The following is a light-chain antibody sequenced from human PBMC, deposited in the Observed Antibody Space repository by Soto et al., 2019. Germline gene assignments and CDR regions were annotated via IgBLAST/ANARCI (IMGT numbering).Light chain of an antibody. CDR1: SSDVGAYNF. CDR3: CSYAGTYSPV. V-gene: IGLV2-11*01. CDR2: DVS. Sequence: QSVLTQPPSVSGSPGQSVTISCTGTSSDVGAYNFVSWYQQHPGKAPKLIIFDVSARPSGVPDRFSGSKSGNTASLTISGLQADDEADYYCCSYAGTYSPVLGGGTKVTVL. J-gene: IGLJ2*01.